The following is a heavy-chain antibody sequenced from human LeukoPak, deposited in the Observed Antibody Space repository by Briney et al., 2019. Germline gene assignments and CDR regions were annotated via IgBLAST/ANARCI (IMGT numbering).Heavy chain of an antibody. CDR1: GFTFSSYA. Sequence: AGGSLRLSCAASGFTFSSYAMHWVRQAPGKGLEWVAVISYDGSNKYYADSVKGRFTISRDNSKNTLYLQMNSLRAEDTAVYYCDTQASTVTTDYWGQGTLVTVSS. V-gene: IGHV3-30*04. D-gene: IGHD4-17*01. CDR3: DTQASTVTTDY. CDR2: ISYDGSNK. J-gene: IGHJ4*02.